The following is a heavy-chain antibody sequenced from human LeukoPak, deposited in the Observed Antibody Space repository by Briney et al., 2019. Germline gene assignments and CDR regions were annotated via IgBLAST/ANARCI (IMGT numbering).Heavy chain of an antibody. CDR2: IKQDGSEK. D-gene: IGHD6-19*01. Sequence: PGGSLRLSCAASGFTFSSYWMSWVRQAPGKGLEWVANIKQDGSEKYYVDSVKGRVTISRDNAKNSLYLQMNSLRAEHTAVYYCARGVRSSGWIKGNDYWGQGTLVTVSS. CDR3: ARGVRSSGWIKGNDY. CDR1: GFTFSSYW. V-gene: IGHV3-7*01. J-gene: IGHJ4*02.